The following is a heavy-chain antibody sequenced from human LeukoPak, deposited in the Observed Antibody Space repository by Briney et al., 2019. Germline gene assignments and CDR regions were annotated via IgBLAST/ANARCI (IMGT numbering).Heavy chain of an antibody. CDR2: FYSGGTK. CDR1: GFTVRSNY. V-gene: IGHV3-66*01. J-gene: IGHJ6*02. Sequence: PGGSLRLSCAASGFTVRSNYMSWVRQAPGKGLKWVSVFYSGGTKYYADSVKGRFTISRDNSKNTLYLQMNSLRAEDTAVYYCAREKCSGGSCYNRDYYGMDVWGQGTTVTVSS. CDR3: AREKCSGGSCYNRDYYGMDV. D-gene: IGHD2-15*01.